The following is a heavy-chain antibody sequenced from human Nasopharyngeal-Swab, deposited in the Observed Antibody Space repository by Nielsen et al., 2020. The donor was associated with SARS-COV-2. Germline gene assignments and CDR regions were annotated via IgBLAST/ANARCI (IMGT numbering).Heavy chain of an antibody. CDR1: GFTFSSYA. V-gene: IGHV3-23*01. CDR2: ISGSGGST. J-gene: IGHJ6*02. CDR3: AKVMSYYGSGSYFYYYYYGMDV. D-gene: IGHD3-10*01. Sequence: GESLKISCAASGFTFSSYARSWVRQAPGKGLEWVSAISGSGGSTYYADSVKGRFTISRDNSKNTLYLQMNSLRAEDTAVYYCAKVMSYYGSGSYFYYYYYGMDVWGQWTTVTVSS.